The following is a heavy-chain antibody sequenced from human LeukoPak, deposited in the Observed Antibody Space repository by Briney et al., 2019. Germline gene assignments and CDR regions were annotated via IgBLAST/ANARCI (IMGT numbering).Heavy chain of an antibody. Sequence: GGSLRLSCAASGFTFSSYGMHWVRQAPGKGLEWVAFIRYDGSNKYYADSVKGRFTISRDNSKNTLYLQMNSLRAEDTAVYYCAKGRGHYDILTVYWGQGTLVTVSS. CDR2: IRYDGSNK. CDR1: GFTFSSYG. D-gene: IGHD3-9*01. J-gene: IGHJ4*02. CDR3: AKGRGHYDILTVY. V-gene: IGHV3-30*02.